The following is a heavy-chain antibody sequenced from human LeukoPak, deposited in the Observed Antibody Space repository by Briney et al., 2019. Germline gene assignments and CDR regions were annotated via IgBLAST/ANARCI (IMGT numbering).Heavy chain of an antibody. V-gene: IGHV3-23*01. CDR2: IRDNGRNT. CDR3: AKGGSMVGVTRYFDY. Sequence: SGGSLRLSCAASGFTFSSSAMSWVRQAPGKGLEWVSGIRDNGRNTYYADSVKGRFTISRDNSKNTLYLQMNSLRAEDTAVYYCAKGGSMVGVTRYFDYWGQGTLVTVSS. D-gene: IGHD1-26*01. J-gene: IGHJ4*02. CDR1: GFTFSSSA.